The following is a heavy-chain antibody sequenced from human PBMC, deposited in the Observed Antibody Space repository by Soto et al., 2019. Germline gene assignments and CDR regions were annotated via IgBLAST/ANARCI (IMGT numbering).Heavy chain of an antibody. CDR1: GFTFSSYW. Sequence: EVQLVESGGGLVQPGGSLRLSCAASGFTFSSYWMHWVRQAPGKGLVWVSRINSDGSYRGYADSVKGRFTISRDNAKNTVYLQMNSLRVEDTAVYYCARSLSTSPDYWGQGTLVTVSS. CDR3: ARSLSTSPDY. V-gene: IGHV3-74*01. D-gene: IGHD2-2*01. J-gene: IGHJ4*02. CDR2: INSDGSYR.